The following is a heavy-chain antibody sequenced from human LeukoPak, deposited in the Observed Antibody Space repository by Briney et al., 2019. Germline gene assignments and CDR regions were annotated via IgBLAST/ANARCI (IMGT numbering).Heavy chain of an antibody. CDR1: GGSYRVYY. CDR3: AFDSSGSGY. V-gene: IGHV4-34*01. J-gene: IGHJ4*02. D-gene: IGHD3-22*01. Sequence: SETLTLTCALYGGSYRVYYRHWLRQPPGKALEWLGDNNHSGFVNYNPSLKSRVNISAAASESQISLKLSSVTAADTAVYYCAFDSSGSGYWGQGTLVTVSS. CDR2: NNHSGFV.